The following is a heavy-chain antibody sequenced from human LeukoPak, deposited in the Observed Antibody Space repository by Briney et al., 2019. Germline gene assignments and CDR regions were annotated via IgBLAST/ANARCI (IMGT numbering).Heavy chain of an antibody. Sequence: GGSLRLSCAASGFTFSSYWMSWVRQAPGKGLEWVANIKQDGSEKYYVDSVKGRFTISRDNTKNSLYLQMNSLRAEDTAVYYCARDQGWFGESYFDYWGQGTLVTVSS. J-gene: IGHJ4*02. CDR3: ARDQGWFGESYFDY. CDR2: IKQDGSEK. CDR1: GFTFSSYW. D-gene: IGHD3-10*01. V-gene: IGHV3-7*01.